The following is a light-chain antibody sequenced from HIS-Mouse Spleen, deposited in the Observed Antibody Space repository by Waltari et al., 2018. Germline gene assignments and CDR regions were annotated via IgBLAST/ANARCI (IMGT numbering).Light chain of an antibody. V-gene: IGKV1-13*02. Sequence: AIQFTQSPSSLSASVGDRVTSTCRASQGISSALAWYQQKPGKATKLLIYDASRLESGVPSRFSGSGSGTDFTLTISSLQPEDFATYYCLQFNSYPRTFGGGTKVEIK. J-gene: IGKJ4*01. CDR3: LQFNSYPRT. CDR1: QGISSA. CDR2: DAS.